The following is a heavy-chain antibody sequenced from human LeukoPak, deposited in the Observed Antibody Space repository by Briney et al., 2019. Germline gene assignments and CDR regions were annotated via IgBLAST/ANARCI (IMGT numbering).Heavy chain of an antibody. D-gene: IGHD3-16*02. CDR3: ARVLSGFVFDY. CDR1: GFTFSDYY. Sequence: GGSLRLSCAASGFTFSDYYMSWIRQAPGKGLEWVSVIYSGGSTYYADSVKGRFTISRDNSKNTLYLQMNSLRAEDTAVYYCARVLSGFVFDYWGQGTLVTVSS. V-gene: IGHV3-53*01. J-gene: IGHJ4*02. CDR2: IYSGGST.